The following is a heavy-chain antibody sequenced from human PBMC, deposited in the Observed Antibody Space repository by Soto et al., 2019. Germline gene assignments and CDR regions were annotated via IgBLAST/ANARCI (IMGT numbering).Heavy chain of an antibody. Sequence: QVQLVQSGAEVKKPGASVKVSCKASGYTSTAYSISWVRQAPGQGLEWVGWISAYNGDTNYAQKFQGRVTMTTDTSTTTAYMELRSLISDDTAVYYCAWSSSAEYWGQGTLVTVSS. CDR2: ISAYNGDT. CDR3: AWSSSAEY. V-gene: IGHV1-18*01. J-gene: IGHJ4*02. D-gene: IGHD6-6*01. CDR1: GYTSTAYS.